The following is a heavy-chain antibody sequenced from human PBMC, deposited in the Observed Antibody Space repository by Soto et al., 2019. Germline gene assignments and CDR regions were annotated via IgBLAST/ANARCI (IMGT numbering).Heavy chain of an antibody. V-gene: IGHV3-23*01. CDR2: ISGSGGST. CDR1: GFTFSRYA. J-gene: IGHJ4*02. Sequence: GGSLILSCAASGFTFSRYAMSGGRQAPGKGLEWVSAISGSGGSTYYADSVKGRFTISRDNSKNTLYLQMNSLRAEDTAVYYCAKRFELVDDYFDYWGQGTLVTVSS. D-gene: IGHD1-26*01. CDR3: AKRFELVDDYFDY.